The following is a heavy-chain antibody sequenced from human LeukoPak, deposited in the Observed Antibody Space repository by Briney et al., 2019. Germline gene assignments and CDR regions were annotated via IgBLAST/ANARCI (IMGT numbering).Heavy chain of an antibody. J-gene: IGHJ4*02. V-gene: IGHV4-39*01. D-gene: IGHD2-8*01. CDR1: GGSISSNGYY. CDR2: IYYSVST. Sequence: SETLCLTCTVSGGSISSNGYYWGWIRQPPGKGLEWIGSIYYSVSTYYNPSLKSRVTISVDTSKNQFSLKLSPVTAADTAVYYCARPDLHGPPLYFDYWGQGTLVTVCS. CDR3: ARPDLHGPPLYFDY.